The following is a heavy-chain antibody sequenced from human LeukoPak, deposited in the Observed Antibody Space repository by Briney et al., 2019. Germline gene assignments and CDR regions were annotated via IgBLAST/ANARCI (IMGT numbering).Heavy chain of an antibody. CDR1: GFTFSSYA. Sequence: PSGGSLRLSCAASGFTFSSYAMSWVRQAPGKGLERVSAISGSGGSTYYADSVKGRFTISRDNSKNTLYLQMNSLRAEDTAVYYCAKEEVYSSGLFDYWGQGTLVTVSS. CDR3: AKEEVYSSGLFDY. V-gene: IGHV3-23*01. CDR2: ISGSGGST. J-gene: IGHJ4*02. D-gene: IGHD6-25*01.